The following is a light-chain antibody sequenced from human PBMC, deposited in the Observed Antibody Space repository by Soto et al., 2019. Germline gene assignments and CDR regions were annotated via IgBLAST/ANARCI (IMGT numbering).Light chain of an antibody. J-gene: IGKJ5*01. CDR1: QSISNY. V-gene: IGKV1-33*01. CDR3: KQYDSLPLT. Sequence: DIQMTQSPSSLAASVGDRVTLTCRASQSISNYLHWFQQKPGKAPQLLIFDVSNLQTGVPSRFSGGGSGTDFALTISSLEPEEIATYYCKQYDSLPLTVGNGKRLEIK. CDR2: DVS.